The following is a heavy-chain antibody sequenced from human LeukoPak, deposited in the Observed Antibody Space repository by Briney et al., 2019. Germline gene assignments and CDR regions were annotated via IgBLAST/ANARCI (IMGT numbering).Heavy chain of an antibody. CDR1: GFTVSDYS. Sequence: GGSLRLSCAASGFTVSDYSMNWIRQAPGKGLEWVSNISSSGSTRYNGDSVKGRFTISRDNAKNSLYLQTNSLRAEDTAVYYCARSGHWSAAYYYFYMDVWGKGTTVTVSS. CDR2: ISSSGSTR. V-gene: IGHV3-11*01. CDR3: ARSGHWSAAYYYFYMDV. J-gene: IGHJ6*03.